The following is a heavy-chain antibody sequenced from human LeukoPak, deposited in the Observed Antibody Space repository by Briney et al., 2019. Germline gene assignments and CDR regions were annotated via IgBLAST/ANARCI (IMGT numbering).Heavy chain of an antibody. Sequence: PSETLSLTCTVSADSITSYYWSWFRQPAGKGLEWIRRIHTSASPNYNPSLRSRVTMSLATSKNPFSLKLSSVTAADTAVYYCGVTTDGYIDYWGQGTLVTVSS. CDR2: IHTSASP. CDR1: ADSITSYY. CDR3: GVTTDGYIDY. V-gene: IGHV4-4*07. J-gene: IGHJ4*02. D-gene: IGHD5-24*01.